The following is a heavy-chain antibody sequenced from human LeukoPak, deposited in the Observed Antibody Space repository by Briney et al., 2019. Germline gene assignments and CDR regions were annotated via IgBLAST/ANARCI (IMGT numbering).Heavy chain of an antibody. CDR1: GGSISSGTFF. D-gene: IGHD6-19*01. J-gene: IGHJ4*02. CDR3: ATTSHTNGWHWNFDY. Sequence: PSETLSLTCTVSGGSISSGTFFWAWIRQPPGKGLEWIGSIHHVGSTYYNPSLSSRVTMALDTSKHQFSLKLTSVPAADTDVYYCATTSHTNGWHWNFDYWGQGTLVTVSS. CDR2: IHHVGST. V-gene: IGHV4-39*01.